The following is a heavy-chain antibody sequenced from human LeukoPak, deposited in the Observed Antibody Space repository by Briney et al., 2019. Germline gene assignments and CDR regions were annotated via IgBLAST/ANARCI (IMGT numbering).Heavy chain of an antibody. CDR1: GGSISSYY. J-gene: IGHJ4*02. Sequence: SETLSLTCTVSGGSISSYYWSGIRQPPGKGLEWIGHIYYSGTNYNPSLTSRVSISVDTSKKQFSLNLSSVTAADTAVYYCARQSWNGTYYYWGQGTLVTVSS. D-gene: IGHD1-26*01. V-gene: IGHV4-59*08. CDR2: IYYSGT. CDR3: ARQSWNGTYYY.